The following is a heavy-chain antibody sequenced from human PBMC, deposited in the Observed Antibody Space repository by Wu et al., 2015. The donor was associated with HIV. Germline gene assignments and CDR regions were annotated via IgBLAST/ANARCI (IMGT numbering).Heavy chain of an antibody. V-gene: IGHV1-69*15. J-gene: IGHJ6*02. Sequence: QVQLVQSGAEVKKPGSSVKISCKASGGTFTSHAITWMRQAPGQGLEWMGRIIPIFGTANYAQKFQGRVTITADESTSTAYMELSSLRSEDTAVYYCARGRCSGGSCYSQRYYYGMDVWGQGTTVTVSS. CDR2: IIPIFGTA. CDR1: GGTFTSHA. CDR3: ARGRCSGGSCYSQRYYYGMDV. D-gene: IGHD2-15*01.